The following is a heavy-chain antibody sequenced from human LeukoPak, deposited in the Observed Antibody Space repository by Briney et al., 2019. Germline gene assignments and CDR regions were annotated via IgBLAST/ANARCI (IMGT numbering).Heavy chain of an antibody. Sequence: GESLKISCKGSGYSFTSYWIGWVRQMPGKGLEWMGIIYPGDSDTRYSPSFQGQVTISADKSISTAYLQWSSLKASDTAMYYCAREYYYDSSGYYQDAFDIWGQGTMVTVSS. J-gene: IGHJ3*02. CDR3: AREYYYDSSGYYQDAFDI. CDR2: IYPGDSDT. V-gene: IGHV5-51*01. D-gene: IGHD3-22*01. CDR1: GYSFTSYW.